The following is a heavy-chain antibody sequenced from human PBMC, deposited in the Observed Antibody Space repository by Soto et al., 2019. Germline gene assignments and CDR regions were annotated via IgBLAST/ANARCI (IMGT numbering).Heavy chain of an antibody. V-gene: IGHV3-23*01. Sequence: GGSLRLSCAASGFTFSSYAMSWVRQAPGKGLEWVSAISGSGGSTYYADSVKGRFTISRDNSKNTLYLQMNSLRAEDTAVYYCAKERILTGYYSAGGKSFDYWGQGTLVTVSS. J-gene: IGHJ4*02. D-gene: IGHD3-9*01. CDR2: ISGSGGST. CDR1: GFTFSSYA. CDR3: AKERILTGYYSAGGKSFDY.